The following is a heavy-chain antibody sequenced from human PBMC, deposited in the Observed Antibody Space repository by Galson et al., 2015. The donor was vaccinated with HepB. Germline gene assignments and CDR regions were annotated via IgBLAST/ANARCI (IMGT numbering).Heavy chain of an antibody. CDR3: ARGYFGSYYGMDV. V-gene: IGHV3-30*04. CDR1: GFTFSSYN. Sequence: SLRLSCAASGFTFSSYNLHWVRQAPGKGLEWVAVISYDGSDKYYAESVKGRFTISRDNSKNTLHLQVNRLTDEDTAVYYCARGYFGSYYGMDVWGQGTTVTVSS. CDR2: ISYDGSDK. D-gene: IGHD3-10*01. J-gene: IGHJ6*02.